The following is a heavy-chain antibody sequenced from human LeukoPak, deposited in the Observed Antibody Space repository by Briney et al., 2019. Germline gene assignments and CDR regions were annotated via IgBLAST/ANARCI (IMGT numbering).Heavy chain of an antibody. CDR3: ACARGGGSFDY. V-gene: IGHV4-59*01. J-gene: IGHJ4*02. CDR2: IYYSGST. CDR1: GGSISSYY. D-gene: IGHD3-16*01. Sequence: PSETLSLTCTVSGGSISSYYWSWIRQPPGKGLEWIGYIYYSGSTNYNPSLKSRVTISVDTSKNQFSLKLSSVTAADTAVYYCACARGGGSFDYWGQGTLVTVSS.